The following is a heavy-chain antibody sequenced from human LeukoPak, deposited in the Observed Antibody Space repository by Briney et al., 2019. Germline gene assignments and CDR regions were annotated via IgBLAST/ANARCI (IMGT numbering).Heavy chain of an antibody. J-gene: IGHJ4*02. Sequence: GGSLRLSCAASGFTFSSYAMHWVRQAPGKGLEWVAVISYDGSNKYYADSVKGRFTISRHNSKNTLYLQMNSLRVEDTAVYYCAKDPYYDSSGSTMGGSVDYWGQGTLVTVSS. CDR1: GFTFSSYA. CDR3: AKDPYYDSSGSTMGGSVDY. CDR2: ISYDGSNK. V-gene: IGHV3-30-3*01. D-gene: IGHD3-22*01.